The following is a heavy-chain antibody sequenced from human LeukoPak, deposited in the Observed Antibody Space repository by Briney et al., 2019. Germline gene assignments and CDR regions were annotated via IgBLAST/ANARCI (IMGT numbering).Heavy chain of an antibody. CDR1: GGSISSSSYY. CDR2: IYYSGST. D-gene: IGHD3-10*01. CDR3: ARLVSTMVRGVIIEGKGHLDY. J-gene: IGHJ4*02. V-gene: IGHV4-39*01. Sequence: PSETLSLTCTVSGGSISSSSYYWGWIRQPPGKGLEWIGSIYYSGSTYYNPSLKSRVTISVDTSKNQFSLKLSSVTAADTAVYYCARLVSTMVRGVIIEGKGHLDYWGQGTLVTVSS.